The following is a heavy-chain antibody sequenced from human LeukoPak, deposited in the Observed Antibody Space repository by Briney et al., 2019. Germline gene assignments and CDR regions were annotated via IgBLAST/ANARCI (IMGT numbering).Heavy chain of an antibody. D-gene: IGHD3-10*02. CDR1: GFTFDNYA. V-gene: IGHV3-9*01. CDR2: FSWNSGSI. CDR3: AELGITMIGGV. Sequence: PGRSLRLSCTASGFTFDNYAIHWVRQAPGKGLEWVSGFSWNSGSIGYADSVKGRFTISRDNAKNSLYLQMNSLRAEDTAVYYCAELGITMIGGVWGKGTTVTISS. J-gene: IGHJ6*04.